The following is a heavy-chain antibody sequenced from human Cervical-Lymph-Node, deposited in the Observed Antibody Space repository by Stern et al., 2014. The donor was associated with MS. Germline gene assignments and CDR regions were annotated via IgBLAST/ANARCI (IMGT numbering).Heavy chain of an antibody. CDR1: GYTLTELS. V-gene: IGHV1-24*01. J-gene: IGHJ4*02. CDR2: FDPEDGET. Sequence: VQLVKSGAEVKKPGASVKVSCKVSGYTLTELSIHWVRQAPGKGLEWMGGFDPEDGETIYAQKFQGRVSMTEDTSTDTAYMELSSLRSEDTAVYYCATMVGATDDVFDYWGQGTLVTVSS. D-gene: IGHD1-26*01. CDR3: ATMVGATDDVFDY.